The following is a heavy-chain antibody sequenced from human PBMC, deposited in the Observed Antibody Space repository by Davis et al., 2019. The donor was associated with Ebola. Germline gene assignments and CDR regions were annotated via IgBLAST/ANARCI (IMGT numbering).Heavy chain of an antibody. V-gene: IGHV3-NL1*01. Sequence: GESLKISCAASGFTFSSYGMHWVRQAPGKGLEWVSVIYSGGSTYYADSVKGRFTISRDNSKNTLYLQMNSLRAEDTAVYYCARDFHWGSSWYEGYWGQGTLVTVSS. CDR3: ARDFHWGSSWYEGY. CDR1: GFTFSSYG. D-gene: IGHD6-13*01. CDR2: IYSGGST. J-gene: IGHJ4*02.